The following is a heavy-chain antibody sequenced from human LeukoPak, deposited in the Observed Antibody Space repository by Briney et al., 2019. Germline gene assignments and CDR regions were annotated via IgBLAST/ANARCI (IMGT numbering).Heavy chain of an antibody. CDR2: ISGSGGTT. V-gene: IGHV3-23*01. CDR3: AKDLSPGVH. J-gene: IGHJ4*02. Sequence: PGGSLRLSCAASGFTFSTYAMNWVRQAPGKGLEWVSAISGSGGTTYYADSVKGRFTISRDNSKNTLYLQMNSLRAEDTAVYYCAKDLSPGVHWGQGTMVTVSS. CDR1: GFTFSTYA. D-gene: IGHD2-2*01.